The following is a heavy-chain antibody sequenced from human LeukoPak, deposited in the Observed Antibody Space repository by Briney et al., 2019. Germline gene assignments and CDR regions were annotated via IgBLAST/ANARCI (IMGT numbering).Heavy chain of an antibody. V-gene: IGHV3-23*01. CDR3: VTRSRALGY. CDR2: ISYGGDSI. D-gene: IGHD3-16*01. J-gene: IGHJ4*02. CDR1: GFSFSNSA. Sequence: GGSLRLSCRVSGFSFSNSAMSWVRQAPGKGLEWISSISYGGDSIYYGDSVKGRFTVSRDNSKNTLYLHMIRLRVEDTAMYYCVTRSRALGYWGQGTLVTVSS.